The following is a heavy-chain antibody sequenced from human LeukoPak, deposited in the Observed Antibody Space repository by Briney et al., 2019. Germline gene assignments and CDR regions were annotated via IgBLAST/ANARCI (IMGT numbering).Heavy chain of an antibody. D-gene: IGHD3-3*01. CDR1: GGTFSSYA. CDR2: IIPIFGTA. J-gene: IGHJ6*02. Sequence: GSSVNVSCKASGGTFSSYAISWVRQAPGQGLEWMGGIIPIFGTANYAQKFQGRVTITADVSTSTAYMELSSLRSEDSAVYYCASGSRYYPLRFLEWLRPYYYYGMDVWGQGTTVTVSS. CDR3: ASGSRYYPLRFLEWLRPYYYYGMDV. V-gene: IGHV1-69*01.